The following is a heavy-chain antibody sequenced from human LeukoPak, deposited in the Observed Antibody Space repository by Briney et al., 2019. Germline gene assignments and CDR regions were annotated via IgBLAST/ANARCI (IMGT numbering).Heavy chain of an antibody. CDR3: ARRPYDSSGYYYVNWFFDL. D-gene: IGHD3-22*01. CDR2: SRYSGGT. CDR1: GGSITNSNFY. V-gene: IGHV4-39*01. Sequence: PSETLSLSCAVSGGSITNSNFYWAWIRQPPGKGLEWIGSSRYSGGTYYSPSLKSRVTMSIDTSKNQFSLKLSSVTAADTAVYSCARRPYDSSGYYYVNWFFDLWGRGTLVTVSS. J-gene: IGHJ2*01.